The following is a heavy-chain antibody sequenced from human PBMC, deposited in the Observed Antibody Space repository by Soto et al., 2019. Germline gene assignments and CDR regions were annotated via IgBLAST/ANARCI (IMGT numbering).Heavy chain of an antibody. Sequence: QVQFVQSGAGVKKPGASVKVSCKASGYTFTTYAIHWVRQAPGQSLEWMGWINAGNVNTKYSQKFQGRVAITSDTSASTAYMELSSLISEDTAVYYCARESLWFGELLSYFDYWGQGTLVTVS. CDR3: ARESLWFGELLSYFDY. CDR1: GYTFTTYA. D-gene: IGHD3-10*01. J-gene: IGHJ4*02. CDR2: INAGNVNT. V-gene: IGHV1-3*01.